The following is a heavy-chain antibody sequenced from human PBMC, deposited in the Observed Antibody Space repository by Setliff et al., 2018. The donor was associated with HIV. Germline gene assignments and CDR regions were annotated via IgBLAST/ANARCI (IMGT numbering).Heavy chain of an antibody. CDR1: GDTLSSYA. CDR3: TRGRGIIGALVY. CDR2: IIPIFGTA. D-gene: IGHD2-21*01. Sequence: GASVKVSCKTSGDTLSSYAITWVRQAPGQGLEWMGRIIPIFGTADYAQRFQGRVTITADESTSTAYMELYNLRSEDTAMYYCTRGRGIIGALVYWGQGTLVTVSS. V-gene: IGHV1-69*13. J-gene: IGHJ4*02.